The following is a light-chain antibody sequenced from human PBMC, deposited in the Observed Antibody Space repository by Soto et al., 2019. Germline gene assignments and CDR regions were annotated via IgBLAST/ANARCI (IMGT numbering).Light chain of an antibody. V-gene: IGKV3-20*01. CDR1: QSVRASY. CDR2: DAS. Sequence: EIVLTQSPGTLSLSPGVGATLSCRASQSVRASYLAWYQQSPGQPPRLLIYDASTRAPGIPDRFSVSGSGTEFPLTIRRLEPEDSAVDYCQQYGTSTTFGQGTKVDIK. J-gene: IGKJ1*01. CDR3: QQYGTSTT.